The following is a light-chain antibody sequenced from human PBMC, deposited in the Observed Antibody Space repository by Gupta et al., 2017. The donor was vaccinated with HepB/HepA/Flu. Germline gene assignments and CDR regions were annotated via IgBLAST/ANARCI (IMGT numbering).Light chain of an antibody. J-gene: IGKJ2*02. CDR3: QRESSYCCI. CDR1: QSIGPW. Sequence: DIPMTQSPSTLSASVGDRVTITCRTSQSIGPWLAWYQQKPGKAPKLLIYKASSVESGVPSRLSGSGSGTXFTLTIXSLQPKDFENYYGQRESSYCCIFGXGTKLEI. CDR2: KAS. V-gene: IGKV1-5*03.